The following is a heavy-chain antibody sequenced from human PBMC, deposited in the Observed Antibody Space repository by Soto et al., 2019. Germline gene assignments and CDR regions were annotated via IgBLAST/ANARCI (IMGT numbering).Heavy chain of an antibody. J-gene: IGHJ4*02. CDR1: GFTFSSYA. Sequence: PGGSLRLSCAASGFTFSSYAMHWVRQAPGKGLEWVAVISYDGSNKYYADSVKGRFTISRDNSKNTLYLQMNSLRAEDTAVYYCARDGVVGATFPYYWGQGTLVTVSS. V-gene: IGHV3-30-3*01. D-gene: IGHD1-26*01. CDR2: ISYDGSNK. CDR3: ARDGVVGATFPYY.